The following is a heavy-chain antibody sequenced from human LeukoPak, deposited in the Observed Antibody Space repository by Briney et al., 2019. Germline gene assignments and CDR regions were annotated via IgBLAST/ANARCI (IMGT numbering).Heavy chain of an antibody. CDR2: IYYSGST. D-gene: IGHD3-3*01. J-gene: IGHJ6*02. V-gene: IGHV4-59*01. Sequence: SETLSLTCTVSGGSISSYYWSWIRQPPGKGLEWIGYIYYSGSTDYNPSLKSRVTISVDTSKNQFSLKLSSVTAADTAVYYCARDRSITIFGVPIGDHYGMDVRGQGTTVTVSS. CDR1: GGSISSYY. CDR3: ARDRSITIFGVPIGDHYGMDV.